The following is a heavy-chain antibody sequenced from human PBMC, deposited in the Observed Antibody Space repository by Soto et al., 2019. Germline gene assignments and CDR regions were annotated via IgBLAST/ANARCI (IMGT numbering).Heavy chain of an antibody. CDR1: GYTLTELS. CDR3: ATVPRHGTTVTTWDAFDI. V-gene: IGHV1-24*01. Sequence: ASVKVSCKVSGYTLTELSMHWVRQAPGKGLEWMGGFDPEDGETIYAQKFQGRVTTTEDTSTDTAYMELSSLRPEDTAVYYCATVPRHGTTVTTWDAFDIWGQGTMVTVSS. D-gene: IGHD4-17*01. J-gene: IGHJ3*02. CDR2: FDPEDGET.